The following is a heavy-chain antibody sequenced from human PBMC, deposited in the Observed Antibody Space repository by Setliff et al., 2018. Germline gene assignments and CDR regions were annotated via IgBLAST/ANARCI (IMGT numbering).Heavy chain of an antibody. V-gene: IGHV3-21*01. J-gene: IGHJ4*02. Sequence: GGSLRLSCAASGFTFNSYSMNWVRQAPGKGLEWVSSISSSRTYINYADSVKGRFTISRDNAKNSLYLQMNSLRAEDTAVYYCARNPLPHGPEGHFDYWGQGTLVTVSS. CDR3: ARNPLPHGPEGHFDY. CDR2: ISSSRTYI. CDR1: GFTFNSYS.